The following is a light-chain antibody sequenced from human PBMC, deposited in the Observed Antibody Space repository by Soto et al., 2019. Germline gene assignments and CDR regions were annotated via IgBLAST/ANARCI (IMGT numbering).Light chain of an antibody. CDR1: QGISSN. V-gene: IGKV1-8*01. Sequence: IGLTQSPSSLSASTGDRVTLSCRASQGISSNLAWYQQRPGQAPKLLIYGASTKPSGVPARFSGSGSGTDFTLTISCLQSEDFASYCCQQYNNYPRTFGQGTKVDIK. CDR2: GAS. J-gene: IGKJ1*01. CDR3: QQYNNYPRT.